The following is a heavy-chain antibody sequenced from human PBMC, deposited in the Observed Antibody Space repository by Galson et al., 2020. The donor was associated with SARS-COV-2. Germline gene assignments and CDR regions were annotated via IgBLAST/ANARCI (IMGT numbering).Heavy chain of an antibody. J-gene: IGHJ6*03. CDR2: IKQHGREI. D-gene: IGHD6-13*01. CDR1: GFIFENYW. CDR3: ARDSASDMGGKLAHYYYSYMDV. Sequence: GGSLRLSCAASGFIFENYWMTWVRQAPGKGLEWVANIKQHGREIYYMASAQGRFSISRDNAKNSLYLQMNSLRAEDTAVYYCARDSASDMGGKLAHYYYSYMDVWGKGTTVIVSS. V-gene: IGHV3-7*01.